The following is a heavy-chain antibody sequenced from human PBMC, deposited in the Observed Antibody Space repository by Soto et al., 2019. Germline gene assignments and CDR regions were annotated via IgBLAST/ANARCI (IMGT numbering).Heavy chain of an antibody. Sequence: PSETLSLTCTVSGGSISSYYWTWIRQPAGKGLEWIGRIYSSESTNYNPSLKSRVTMSVDTSKNQFSLKLSSVAAADTAVYYCARTIIPTTGWYFDFWGRGTLVTVSS. J-gene: IGHJ4*02. V-gene: IGHV4-4*07. CDR3: ARTIIPTTGWYFDF. D-gene: IGHD1-1*01. CDR1: GGSISSYY. CDR2: IYSSEST.